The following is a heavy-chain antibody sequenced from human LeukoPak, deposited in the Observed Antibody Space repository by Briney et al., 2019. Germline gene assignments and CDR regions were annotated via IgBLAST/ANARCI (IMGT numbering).Heavy chain of an antibody. V-gene: IGHV3-30-3*01. CDR3: AKDLRGSYSECCF. CDR1: GFTFSSYA. Sequence: GGSLRLSCAASGFTFSSYAMHWVRQAPGKGLEWVAVISYDGSNKYYADSVKGRFTISRDNSKNTLYLQMNSLRAEDTAVYYCAKDLRGSYSECCFWGQGTLVTVSS. D-gene: IGHD1-26*01. J-gene: IGHJ4*02. CDR2: ISYDGSNK.